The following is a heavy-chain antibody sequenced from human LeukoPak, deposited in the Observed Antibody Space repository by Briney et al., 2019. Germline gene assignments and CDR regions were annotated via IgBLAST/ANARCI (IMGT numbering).Heavy chain of an antibody. CDR2: IYYSGST. CDR3: ARRSYQRAFDI. V-gene: IGHV4-59*01. Sequence: SETLSLTCTVSGGSISSYYWSWIRQPPGKGLEWIGYIYYSGSTNYNPSLKSRVTISVDTSKNQFSLKPSSVTAADTAVYYCARRSYQRAFDIWGQGTMVTVSS. J-gene: IGHJ3*02. CDR1: GGSISSYY. D-gene: IGHD1-26*01.